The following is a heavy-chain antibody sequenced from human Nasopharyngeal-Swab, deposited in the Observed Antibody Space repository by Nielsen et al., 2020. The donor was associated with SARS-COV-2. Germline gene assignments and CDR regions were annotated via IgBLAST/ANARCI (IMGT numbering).Heavy chain of an antibody. V-gene: IGHV4-34*01. CDR3: ARGDSDSPDYSPRVFDY. CDR2: VSHGGST. J-gene: IGHJ4*02. Sequence: WIRQPPGKGLEWIEEVSHGGSTNSNPSLKSRVTMSVDTSKNQFSLNLGSVTAADTAVYYCARGDSDSPDYSPRVFDYWGQGSLVTVSS. D-gene: IGHD3-22*01.